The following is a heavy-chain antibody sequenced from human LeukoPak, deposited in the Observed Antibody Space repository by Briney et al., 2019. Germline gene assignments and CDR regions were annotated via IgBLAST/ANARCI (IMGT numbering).Heavy chain of an antibody. V-gene: IGHV3-30-3*01. Sequence: GGSLRLSCAASGFTFSSYATHWVRQAPGKGLEWVAVISYDGSNEYYADSVKGRFTISRDNSKNTLYLQMNSLRAEDTAVYYCARNKVRGVINYGMDVWGQGTTVTVSS. CDR3: ARNKVRGVINYGMDV. D-gene: IGHD3-10*01. J-gene: IGHJ6*02. CDR1: GFTFSSYA. CDR2: ISYDGSNE.